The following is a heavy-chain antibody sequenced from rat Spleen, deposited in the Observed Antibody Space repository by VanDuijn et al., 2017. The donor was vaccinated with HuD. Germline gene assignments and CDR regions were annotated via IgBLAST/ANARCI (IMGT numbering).Heavy chain of an antibody. V-gene: IGHV5S13*01. D-gene: IGHD4-6*01. CDR3: TRGTYFRH. J-gene: IGHJ2*01. CDR1: GFTFSIYG. Sequence: EVQLVDHGGVLVQPGRSLKLSCAPSGFTFSIYGMAWVRQAPTKGLEWVASIGTGGGNTYYRDSVKGRFTISRDTAQNILYLQMNSPRSEDTATYYCTRGTYFRHWGQGVMVTVSS. CDR2: IGTGGGNT.